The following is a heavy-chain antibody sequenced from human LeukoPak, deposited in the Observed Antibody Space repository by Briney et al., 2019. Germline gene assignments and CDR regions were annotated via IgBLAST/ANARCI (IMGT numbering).Heavy chain of an antibody. D-gene: IGHD2-2*01. J-gene: IGHJ5*02. CDR2: TYYRSTWYN. CDR1: GDSVSSNSVT. Sequence: SQTLSLTCAISGDSVSSNSVTWNWIRQSPSRGLEWLGRTYYRSTWYNDYAVSVRGRITVNPDTSKNQFSLHLNSVTPEDTAVYYCARRLTQYDCFDPWGQGILVTVFS. CDR3: ARRLTQYDCFDP. V-gene: IGHV6-1*01.